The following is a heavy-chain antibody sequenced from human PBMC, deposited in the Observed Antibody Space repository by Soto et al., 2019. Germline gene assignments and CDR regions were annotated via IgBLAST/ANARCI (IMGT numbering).Heavy chain of an antibody. Sequence: PSETLSLTCTVSGGSISSYYWSWIRQPPGKGLEWIGYIYYSGSTNYNPSLKSRVTISVDTSKNQFSLKLTSVTAADTAVYYCAMAGNYRYFDYWGQGILVTVSS. CDR3: AMAGNYRYFDY. CDR2: IYYSGST. V-gene: IGHV4-59*01. J-gene: IGHJ4*02. D-gene: IGHD1-7*01. CDR1: GGSISSYY.